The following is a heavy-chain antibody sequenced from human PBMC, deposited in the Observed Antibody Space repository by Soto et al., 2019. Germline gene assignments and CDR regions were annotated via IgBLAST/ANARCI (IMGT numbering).Heavy chain of an antibody. CDR1: GGTFSSYA. CDR3: ARSRFSDCSGGSCYSGYYYGMDV. D-gene: IGHD2-15*01. V-gene: IGHV1-69*01. J-gene: IGHJ6*02. CDR2: IIPIFGTA. Sequence: SVKVSCKASGGTFSSYAISWVRQAPGQGLEWMGGIIPIFGTANYAQKFQGRVTITADESTSTAYMELSSLRSEDTAVYYCARSRFSDCSGGSCYSGYYYGMDVWRQGTTVTVSS.